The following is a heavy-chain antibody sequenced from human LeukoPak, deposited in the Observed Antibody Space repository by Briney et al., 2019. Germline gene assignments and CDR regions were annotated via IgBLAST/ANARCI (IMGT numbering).Heavy chain of an antibody. CDR2: LNSDGSST. V-gene: IGHV3-74*01. CDR1: GFTFSSFW. J-gene: IGHJ4*02. Sequence: GGSLRLSCAASGFTFSSFWMHWVRQAPGKGLVWVSRLNSDGSSTDYADSVKGRFTISRDNAKNTLYLQMNSLRAEDTAVYYCASLGMGFDYWGQGTLVTVSS. D-gene: IGHD7-27*01. CDR3: ASLGMGFDY.